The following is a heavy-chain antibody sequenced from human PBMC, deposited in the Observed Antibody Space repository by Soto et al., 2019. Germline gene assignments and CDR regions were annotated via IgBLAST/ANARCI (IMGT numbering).Heavy chain of an antibody. CDR2: ISNEGTRQ. CDR3: AKGCLGWGNCFFMVN. J-gene: IGHJ4*02. CDR1: GFTFNNYG. V-gene: IGHV3-30*18. D-gene: IGHD2-8*02. Sequence: QVQLVESGGGVVQPGRSLRLSCAASGFTFNNYGMHWVRQAPGKGLEWVASISNEGTRQHYIGPVKGRFTISRDNSKNTLFLQMTSLTPEDTAVFFSAKGCLGWGNCFFMVNWGQGTLVTVSS.